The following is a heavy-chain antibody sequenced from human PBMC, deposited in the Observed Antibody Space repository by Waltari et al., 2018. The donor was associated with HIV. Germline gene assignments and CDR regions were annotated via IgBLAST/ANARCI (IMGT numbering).Heavy chain of an antibody. CDR2: VYINGDT. D-gene: IGHD3-22*01. V-gene: IGHV4-61*02. CDR3: ARDLGSSGPEDI. CDR1: VGPTSGGGYY. J-gene: IGHJ3*02. Sequence: QVQLQESGPGLVKPSQTLSLPCTVPVGPTSGGGYYWAWIRQPAGKGLEWIGRVYINGDTDYNSSLKSRVTISIDTSKNQFSLNLSSVTAADTAVYYCARDLGSSGPEDIWGQGTLVTVSS.